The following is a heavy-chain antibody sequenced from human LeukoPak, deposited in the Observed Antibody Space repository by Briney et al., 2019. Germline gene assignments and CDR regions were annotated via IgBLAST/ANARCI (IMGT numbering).Heavy chain of an antibody. Sequence: SETLSLTCAVSGGSISSYYWSWIRQPPGKGLEWIGYIYTSGSTNYNPSLKSRVTISVDTSKNQFSLQLSSVTAADTAVYYCARHVLRYFRDAFDIWGQGTMVTVSS. CDR1: GGSISSYY. D-gene: IGHD3-9*01. CDR3: ARHVLRYFRDAFDI. V-gene: IGHV4-4*09. J-gene: IGHJ3*02. CDR2: IYTSGST.